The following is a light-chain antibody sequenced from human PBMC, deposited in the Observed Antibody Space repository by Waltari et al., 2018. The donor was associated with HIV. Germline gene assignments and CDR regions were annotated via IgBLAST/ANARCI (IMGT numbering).Light chain of an antibody. CDR3: QSYDSSLSGYV. CDR2: GNI. CDR1: SSNIGAGYD. Sequence: QSVLTQPPSVSGAPGQRVTISCTGSSSNIGAGYDVHWYQQLPGTAPKLPIYGNINRPSGVPDRFSGSESGTSASLAITGLQAEDEADYYCQSYDSSLSGYVFGTGTKVNVL. V-gene: IGLV1-40*01. J-gene: IGLJ1*01.